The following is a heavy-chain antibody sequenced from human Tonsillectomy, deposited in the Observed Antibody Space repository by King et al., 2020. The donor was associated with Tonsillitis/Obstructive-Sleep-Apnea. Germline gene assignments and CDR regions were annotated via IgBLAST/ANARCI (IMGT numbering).Heavy chain of an antibody. CDR3: ARGESNYGDYSDYYYYYMDV. D-gene: IGHD4-17*01. V-gene: IGHV4-34*01. CDR2: IHHSGST. Sequence: VQLQQWGAGLLKPSETLPLTCAVYGGSFSGYYWSWIRQPPGKGLEWIGEIHHSGSTNYNTSLKSRVTITVDTSKNQFSLKLSSVTAADTAVYYCARGESNYGDYSDYYYYYMDVWGKGTTVTVSS. CDR1: GGSFSGYY. J-gene: IGHJ6*03.